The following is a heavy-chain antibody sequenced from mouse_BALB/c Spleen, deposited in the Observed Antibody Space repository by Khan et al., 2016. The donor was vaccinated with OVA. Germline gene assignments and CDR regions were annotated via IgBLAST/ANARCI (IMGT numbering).Heavy chain of an antibody. D-gene: IGHD2-1*01. J-gene: IGHJ3*01. V-gene: IGHV1-76*01. CDR3: ARGRGYGNFFAY. Sequence: QVQLKQSGGDLVRPGASVKLSCKTSGYIFTSYWIHWVKQRSGQGLEWLARIYPGTGSTYYNEKFKGKATLTADNSSSTAYMQLSSLKSEDSSVYLCARGRGYGNFFAYWGQGTLVTVSA. CDR2: IYPGTGST. CDR1: GYIFTSYW.